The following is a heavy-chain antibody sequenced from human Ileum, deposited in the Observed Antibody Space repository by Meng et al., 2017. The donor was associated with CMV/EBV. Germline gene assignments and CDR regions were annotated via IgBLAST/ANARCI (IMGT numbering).Heavy chain of an antibody. J-gene: IGHJ4*02. CDR1: GGSISSTLYY. D-gene: IGHD3-10*01. CDR2: IYYSGSS. CDR3: ARDRNSAGRFDS. Sequence: SETLSLTCTVSGGSISSTLYYWGWIRQPPGKGLEWIGNIYYSGSSYYNPSLKSRVSISVDTSKNQFSLRLSSVTAAGTAVYYCARDRNSAGRFDSWGQGTLVTVSS. V-gene: IGHV4-39*02.